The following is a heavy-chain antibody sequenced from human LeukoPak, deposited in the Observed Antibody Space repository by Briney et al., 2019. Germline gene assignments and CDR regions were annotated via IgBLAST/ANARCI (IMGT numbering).Heavy chain of an antibody. J-gene: IGHJ3*01. CDR2: ISSSGSA. D-gene: IGHD2-15*01. V-gene: IGHV4-59*01. CDR3: AREWSGFDF. CDR1: GGSISRYY. Sequence: SETLSLTCTVSGGSISRYYWSWIRQPPGKGLEWIAHISSSGSAIYNPSLMSRVSMSVDTSKNQFSLRLTSVTAADTAVYYCAREWSGFDFWGQGTTVTVSS.